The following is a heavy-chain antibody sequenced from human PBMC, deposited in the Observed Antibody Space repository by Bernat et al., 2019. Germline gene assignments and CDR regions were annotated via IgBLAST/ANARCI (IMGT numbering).Heavy chain of an antibody. D-gene: IGHD3-16*01. V-gene: IGHV1-18*01. CDR3: ASDDYIWGSHSYRRGHYFDY. Sequence: QVQLVQSGAEVKKPGASVKVSCKASGYTFTSYGISWVRQAPGQGLEWMGWISAYNGNTNYAQKLQGRVTMTTDTSTSTAYMELRSLRSDDTAVYYCASDDYIWGSHSYRRGHYFDYWGQGTLVTVSS. CDR1: GYTFTSYG. J-gene: IGHJ4*02. CDR2: ISAYNGNT.